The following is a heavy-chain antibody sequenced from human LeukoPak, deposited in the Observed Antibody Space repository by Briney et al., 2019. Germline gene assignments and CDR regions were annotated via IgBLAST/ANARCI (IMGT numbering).Heavy chain of an antibody. CDR2: IYHSGST. V-gene: IGHV4-38-2*02. J-gene: IGHJ3*02. D-gene: IGHD2-2*01. Sequence: PSETLSLTCTVSGYSISSGYYWGWIRQPPGKGLEWIGSIYHSGSTYYNPSLKSRVTISVDTSKNQFSLKLSSVTAADTAVYYCARAPPLYRYQLLSRGAFDIWGQGTMVTVSS. CDR3: ARAPPLYRYQLLSRGAFDI. CDR1: GYSISSGYY.